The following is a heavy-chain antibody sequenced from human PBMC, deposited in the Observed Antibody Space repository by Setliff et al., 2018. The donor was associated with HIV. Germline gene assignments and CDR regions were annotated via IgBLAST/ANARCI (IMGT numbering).Heavy chain of an antibody. CDR2: IYKTGTT. CDR3: ARISSRTASSGILFDH. Sequence: SETLSLTCAVYGGSFSGHYWSWLRQPPGKGLEWIGYIYKTGTTRYSPSLESRVTISIDTSRNHFSLNLKSVTAADTAIYYCARISSRTASSGILFDHWGQGTLVTVSS. D-gene: IGHD2-8*02. J-gene: IGHJ4*02. CDR1: GGSFSGHY. V-gene: IGHV4-4*09.